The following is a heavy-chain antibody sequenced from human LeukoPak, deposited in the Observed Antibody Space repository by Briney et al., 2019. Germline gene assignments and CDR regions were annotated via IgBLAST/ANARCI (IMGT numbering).Heavy chain of an antibody. J-gene: IGHJ3*01. CDR1: GFTFTSSA. CDR3: AAEAAYYYDSRDAFDV. D-gene: IGHD3-22*01. CDR2: TVVGSGNT. Sequence: SVKVSCKASGFTFTSSAVQWVRQARGQRLEWIGWTVVGSGNTNYAQRFQERVTITRDMSTSLVYMELSSLRSEDTAVYYCAAEAAYYYDSRDAFDVWGQGTMVTVSS. V-gene: IGHV1-58*01.